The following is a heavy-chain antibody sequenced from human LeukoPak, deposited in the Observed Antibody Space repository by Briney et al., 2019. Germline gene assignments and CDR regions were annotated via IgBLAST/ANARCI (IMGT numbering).Heavy chain of an antibody. V-gene: IGHV3-9*01. CDR3: ARDIRPRDYYGSGSYPNWFDP. CDR2: ISWNSGSI. Sequence: GGSLRLSCAASGFTFDDYAMHWVRQAPGKGLEWVSGISWNSGSIGYADSVKGRFTISRDNAKNSLYLQMNSLRAEDTALYYCARDIRPRDYYGSGSYPNWFDPWGQGTLVTVSS. D-gene: IGHD3-10*01. CDR1: GFTFDDYA. J-gene: IGHJ5*02.